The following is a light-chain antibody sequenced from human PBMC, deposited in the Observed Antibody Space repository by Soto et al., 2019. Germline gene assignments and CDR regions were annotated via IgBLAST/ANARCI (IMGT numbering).Light chain of an antibody. CDR1: SSDVGDYNY. J-gene: IGLJ1*01. CDR2: DVT. CDR3: GSITRSSTSV. V-gene: IGLV2-14*01. Sequence: QSVLTQPASVSGSPGQSITISCTGTSSDVGDYNYVSWYQQHPGKAPKLIIYDVTKRPSGVSNRFSGSKSGNTASLTISGIQAEDEGDYYCGSITRSSTSVFGTGTKVTVL.